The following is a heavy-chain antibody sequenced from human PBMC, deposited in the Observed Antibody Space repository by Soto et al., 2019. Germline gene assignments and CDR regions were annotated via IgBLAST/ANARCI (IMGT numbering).Heavy chain of an antibody. J-gene: IGHJ4*02. CDR3: ARREGVRWLRSNYYFDY. D-gene: IGHD5-12*01. CDR2: ISSSSSTI. CDR1: GFTFSSYS. V-gene: IGHV3-48*01. Sequence: PGGSLRLSCAASGFTFSSYSMNWVRQAPGKGLEWVSYISSSSSTIYYADSVKGRFTISRDNAKNSLYLQMNSLRAEDTAVYYCARREGVRWLRSNYYFDYWGQGTLVTVSS.